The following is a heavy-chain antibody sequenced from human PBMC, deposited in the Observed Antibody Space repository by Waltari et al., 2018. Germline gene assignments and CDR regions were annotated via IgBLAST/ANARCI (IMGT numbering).Heavy chain of an antibody. D-gene: IGHD1-1*01. CDR2: IYHSGRT. CDR3: HVRSVEVDY. J-gene: IGHJ4*02. CDR1: GYSISSGYY. Sequence: QVQLQESGPGLVKPSETLSLTCAVSGYSISSGYYWGWIRQPPGKGLEWIGSIYHSGRTYYNPSLKSRVTIPEDTAQNQFSLKVSAVTAADTAVYYCHVRSVEVDYWGQGTLVTVSS. V-gene: IGHV4-38-2*01.